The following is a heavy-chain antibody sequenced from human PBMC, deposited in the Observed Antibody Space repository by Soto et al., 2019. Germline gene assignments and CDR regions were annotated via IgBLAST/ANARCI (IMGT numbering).Heavy chain of an antibody. D-gene: IGHD3-22*01. Sequence: GGSLRLSCAASGFTFSSYAMSWVRQAPGKGLEWVSAISGSGGSTYYADSVKGRFTISRDNSKNTLYLQVNSLRAEDTAVYYCAKVLDYYDSSGYYTHPHDYWGQGTLVTVSS. V-gene: IGHV3-23*01. CDR2: ISGSGGST. CDR3: AKVLDYYDSSGYYTHPHDY. J-gene: IGHJ4*02. CDR1: GFTFSSYA.